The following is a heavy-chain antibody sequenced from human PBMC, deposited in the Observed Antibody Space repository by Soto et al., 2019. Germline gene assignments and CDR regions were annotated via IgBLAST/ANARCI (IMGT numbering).Heavy chain of an antibody. Sequence: ASVKVSCKAPGYTFTSYAMHWVRQAPGQRLEWMGWINAGNGNTKYSQKFQGRVTITRDTSASTAYMELSSLRSEDTAVYYCARDFYDSSGFLFGFDYWGQGTLVTVSS. D-gene: IGHD3-22*01. CDR1: GYTFTSYA. J-gene: IGHJ4*02. V-gene: IGHV1-3*01. CDR2: INAGNGNT. CDR3: ARDFYDSSGFLFGFDY.